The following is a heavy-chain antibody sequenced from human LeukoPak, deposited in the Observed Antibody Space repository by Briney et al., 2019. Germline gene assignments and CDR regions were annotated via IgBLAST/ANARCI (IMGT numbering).Heavy chain of an antibody. CDR1: GYTFTSYY. Sequence: GASVKVSCKASGYTFTSYYMHWVRQAPGQGLEWTGIINPSGGSTFYAQKFQGRVTMTRDTSTTTVYMELSSLRSEDTAVYYCARVKWPAENWFDPWGQGTLVTVSS. V-gene: IGHV1-46*01. CDR3: ARVKWPAENWFDP. CDR2: INPSGGST. D-gene: IGHD5-12*01. J-gene: IGHJ5*02.